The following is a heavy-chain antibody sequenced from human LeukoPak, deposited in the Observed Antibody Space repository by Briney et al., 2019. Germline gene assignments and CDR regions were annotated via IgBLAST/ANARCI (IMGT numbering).Heavy chain of an antibody. J-gene: IGHJ4*02. V-gene: IGHV4-34*01. Sequence: SETLSLNCTVYGGPFSGQYWIWIRQPPGKGLEWIGELNHSGATNYNPSLRSRVTISVDTSKNQFSLKLSSVTAADTAVYFCARHGSYSLDYWGQGALVTVSS. CDR3: ARHGSYSLDY. D-gene: IGHD3-3*01. CDR1: GGPFSGQY. CDR2: LNHSGAT.